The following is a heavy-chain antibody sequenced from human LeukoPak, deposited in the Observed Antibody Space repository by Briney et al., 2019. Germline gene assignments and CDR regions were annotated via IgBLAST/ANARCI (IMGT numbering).Heavy chain of an antibody. J-gene: IGHJ3*01. CDR1: GFTFTTYW. Sequence: PGGSLRLSCAASGFTFTTYWMTWVRQAPGKGLEWVANIKHDGSEKFYVESVKGRFTISRDNAKNSVFLQMNSLRAEDTAVYYRASHETSDAFHFWGQGTMVTVSS. CDR3: ASHETSDAFHF. CDR2: IKHDGSEK. V-gene: IGHV3-7*05.